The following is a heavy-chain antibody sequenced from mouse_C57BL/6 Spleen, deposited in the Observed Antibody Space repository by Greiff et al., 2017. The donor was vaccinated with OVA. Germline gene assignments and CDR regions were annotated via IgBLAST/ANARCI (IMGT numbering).Heavy chain of an antibody. D-gene: IGHD1-1*01. CDR2: IDPSDSYT. J-gene: IGHJ4*01. CDR3: ARSPGSSPYAMDY. CDR1: GYTFTSYW. Sequence: VQLQQPGAELVMPGASVKLSCKASGYTFTSYWMHWVKQRPGQGLEWIGEIDPSDSYTNYNQKFKGKSTLTVDKSSSTAYMQLSSLTSEDSAVYYCARSPGSSPYAMDYWGQGTSVTVSS. V-gene: IGHV1-69*01.